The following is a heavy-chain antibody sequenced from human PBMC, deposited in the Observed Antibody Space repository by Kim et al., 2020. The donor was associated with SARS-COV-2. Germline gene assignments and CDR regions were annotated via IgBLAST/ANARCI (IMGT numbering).Heavy chain of an antibody. D-gene: IGHD6-13*01. CDR3: LMGEITLVEFGIAAAGKAPTSGY. CDR1: GFTFSSYA. J-gene: IGHJ4*02. CDR2: ISSNGGST. Sequence: GGSLRLSCSASGFTFSSYAMHWVRQAPGKGLEYVSAISSNGGSTYYADSVKGRFTISRDNSKNTLYLQMSSLRAEDTAVYYCLMGEITLVEFGIAAAGKAPTSGYWGQGTLVTVSS. V-gene: IGHV3-64D*06.